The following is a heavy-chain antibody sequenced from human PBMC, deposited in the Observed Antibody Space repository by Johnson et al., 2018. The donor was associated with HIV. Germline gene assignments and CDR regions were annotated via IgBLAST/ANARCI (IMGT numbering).Heavy chain of an antibody. Sequence: VQLVESGGGLVQPGGSLRLSCAASGFTFSSYDMHWVRQGAGKGLEWVSGIDTAGDTYYPVSVKGRFTISRENAKNSLNLQMNSLRAGDTAVYYCVRALGGYSSGWYGAFDIWGQGTMVTVSS. V-gene: IGHV3-13*01. CDR2: IDTAGDT. J-gene: IGHJ3*02. CDR1: GFTFSSYD. D-gene: IGHD6-19*01. CDR3: VRALGGYSSGWYGAFDI.